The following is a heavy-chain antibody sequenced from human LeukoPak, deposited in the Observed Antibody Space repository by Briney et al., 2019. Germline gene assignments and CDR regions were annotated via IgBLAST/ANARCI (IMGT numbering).Heavy chain of an antibody. CDR2: IRYDGSNK. CDR3: AKGLHSSSWNDAFDI. Sequence: PGGSLRLSCAASGFNFNYYGMHWVRQAPGKGLEWVAFIRYDGSNKYYADSVKGRFTISRDNSENTLYMQMSSLRVEDTAVYYCAKGLHSSSWNDAFDIWGQGTTVTVSS. J-gene: IGHJ3*02. D-gene: IGHD6-13*01. CDR1: GFNFNYYG. V-gene: IGHV3-30*02.